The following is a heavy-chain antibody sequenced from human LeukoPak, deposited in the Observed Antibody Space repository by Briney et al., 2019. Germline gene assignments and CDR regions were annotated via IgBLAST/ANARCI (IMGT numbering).Heavy chain of an antibody. CDR3: ASPIYYDSSGYYYYRGAFDI. Sequence: ASVNVSCKASGYTFTSYAMHWVRQAPGQRLEWMGWINAGNGNTKYSQKFQGRVTITRDTSASTAYMELSSLRSEDTAVYYCASPIYYDSSGYYYYRGAFDIWGQGTMVTVSS. D-gene: IGHD3-22*01. J-gene: IGHJ3*02. CDR2: INAGNGNT. V-gene: IGHV1-3*01. CDR1: GYTFTSYA.